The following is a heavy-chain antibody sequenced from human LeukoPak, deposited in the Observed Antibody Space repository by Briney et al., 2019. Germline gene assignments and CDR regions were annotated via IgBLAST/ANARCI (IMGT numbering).Heavy chain of an antibody. V-gene: IGHV1-69*13. J-gene: IGHJ6*02. Sequence: SVKVSCKASGYTFTSYDINWVRQAPGQGLEWMGGIIPIFGTANYAQKFQGRVTITADESTSTAYMELSSLRSEDTAVYYCARGIAVAGHYYYYGMDVWGQGTTVTVSS. D-gene: IGHD6-19*01. CDR1: GYTFTSYD. CDR2: IIPIFGTA. CDR3: ARGIAVAGHYYYYGMDV.